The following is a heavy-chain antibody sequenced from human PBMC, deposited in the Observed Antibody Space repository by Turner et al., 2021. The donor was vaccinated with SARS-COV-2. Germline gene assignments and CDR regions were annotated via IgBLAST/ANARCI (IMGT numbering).Heavy chain of an antibody. Sequence: QVQLVQSGAEVKKPGASGKVSCKDSGYTHMELSMHWVRQAPGKGLAWMGGFDPEDGETIYAQKFQGRVTMTGDTSTDTAYMELSSLRSEDTAVYYCATAPPYCTNCVCPNWFDPWGQGTLVTVSS. CDR3: ATAPPYCTNCVCPNWFDP. V-gene: IGHV1-24*01. J-gene: IGHJ5*02. D-gene: IGHD2-8*01. CDR1: GYTHMELS. CDR2: FDPEDGET.